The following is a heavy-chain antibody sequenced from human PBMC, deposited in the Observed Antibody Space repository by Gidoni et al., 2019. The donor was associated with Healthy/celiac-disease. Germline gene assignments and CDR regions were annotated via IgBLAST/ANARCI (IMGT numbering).Heavy chain of an antibody. CDR3: AGRGMTTVTNYYYYMDV. CDR2: IYYSGST. Sequence: QLQLQESGPGLVKPSETLSLTCTVSGGSLSSSSYYWGWIRPPPGKGLEWIGSIYYSGSTYYNPSLKSRVTISVDTSKNQFSLKLSSVTAADTAVYYCAGRGMTTVTNYYYYMDVWGKGTTVTVSS. D-gene: IGHD4-4*01. CDR1: GGSLSSSSYY. J-gene: IGHJ6*03. V-gene: IGHV4-39*01.